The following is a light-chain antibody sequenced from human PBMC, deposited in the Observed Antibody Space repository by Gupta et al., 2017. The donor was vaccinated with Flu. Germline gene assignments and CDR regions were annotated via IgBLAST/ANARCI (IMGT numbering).Light chain of an antibody. CDR2: GNS. CDR1: SSNIGAGYD. CDR3: QSYDSSLSGFVV. J-gene: IGLJ2*01. Sequence: QSVLTQPPSVSGAPGQRVTISCTGSSSNIGAGYDVHWYQQLPGTAPKLLIYGNSNRPSGVPDRFSGSKSGTSASLAITGLQADDEADYYCQSYDSSLSGFVVFGGGIKLTVL. V-gene: IGLV1-40*01.